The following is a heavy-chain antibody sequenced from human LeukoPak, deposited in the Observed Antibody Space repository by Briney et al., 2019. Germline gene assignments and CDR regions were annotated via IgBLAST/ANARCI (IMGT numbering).Heavy chain of an antibody. CDR1: GFTFTSSA. V-gene: IGHV1-58*01. D-gene: IGHD2-15*01. J-gene: IGHJ3*02. CDR2: IVVGSGNT. Sequence: GASVKVSCKASGFTFTSSAVQWVRQARGQRLEWIGWIVVGSGNTNYAQKFQERVTITRDMSISTAYMELSSLRSEDTAVYYCAADTPGGSRGAFDIWGQGTMVTVSS. CDR3: AADTPGGSRGAFDI.